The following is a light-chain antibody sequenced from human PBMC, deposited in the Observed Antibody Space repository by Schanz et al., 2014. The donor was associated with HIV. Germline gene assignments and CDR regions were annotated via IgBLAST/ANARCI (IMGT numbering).Light chain of an antibody. CDR1: SSDVGGYNY. J-gene: IGLJ1*01. V-gene: IGLV2-8*01. CDR2: EVS. Sequence: QSILTQPPSASGSPGQSVTISCTGTSSDVGGYNYVSWYQQHPGKAPKLMIYEVSKRPSGVPDRFSGSKSGNTASLTVSGLQAEDEADYYCCSFAGTVHVFGTGTKLTVL. CDR3: CSFAGTVHV.